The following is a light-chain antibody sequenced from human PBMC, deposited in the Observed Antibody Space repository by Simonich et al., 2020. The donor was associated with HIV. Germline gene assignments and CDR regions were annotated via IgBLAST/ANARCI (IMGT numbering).Light chain of an antibody. Sequence: NFMLTQPHSVSESPGKTVTISCTRSSGSIASNYVQWYQQRPGSAPTTVIYEDNQRPSGVPDRFFGSIDSSSNSAPLTISGLKTEDEADYYCQSYDSSNHVIFGGGTKLTVL. CDR3: QSYDSSNHVI. J-gene: IGLJ2*01. V-gene: IGLV6-57*03. CDR2: EDN. CDR1: SGSIASNY.